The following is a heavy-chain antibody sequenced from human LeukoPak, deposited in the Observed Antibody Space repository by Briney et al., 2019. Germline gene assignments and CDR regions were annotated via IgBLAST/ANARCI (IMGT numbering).Heavy chain of an antibody. V-gene: IGHV3-48*04. Sequence: GGALRLSCAASGFTFSSYSMNCVRQAPGEGLEWGSYISSSSSTIYYADSVKGRFTISRDNAKNSLYLQINILRAEDTAVYYCARDGSGGSRFDFWGQGTLVTVSS. CDR1: GFTFSSYS. CDR3: ARDGSGGSRFDF. D-gene: IGHD2-15*01. CDR2: ISSSSSTI. J-gene: IGHJ4*02.